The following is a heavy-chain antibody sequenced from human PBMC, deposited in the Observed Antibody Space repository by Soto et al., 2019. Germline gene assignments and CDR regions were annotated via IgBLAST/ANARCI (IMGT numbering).Heavy chain of an antibody. CDR2: IKQDGSEK. CDR3: AREKRANGYFDY. Sequence: EVQLVESGGGLVQPGGSLRLSCEASGFTFSNYLMSWVRQAPGKGLEWVANIKQDGSEKYFVGSVNGRFTISRDNAKNSLFLQVNSLRAEDTAVYYCAREKRANGYFDYWGQGTLVTVSS. J-gene: IGHJ4*02. V-gene: IGHV3-7*01. D-gene: IGHD6-25*01. CDR1: GFTFSNYL.